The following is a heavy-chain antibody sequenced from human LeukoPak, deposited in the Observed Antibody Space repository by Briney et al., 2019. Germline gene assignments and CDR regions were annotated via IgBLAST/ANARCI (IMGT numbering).Heavy chain of an antibody. D-gene: IGHD3-10*01. CDR2: IYYSGST. V-gene: IGHV4-59*01. CDR3: ARSGGSGSYSRWFDP. J-gene: IGHJ5*02. Sequence: SETLSLTCTVSGGSISSYYWSWIRQPPGKGLEWIGYIYYSGSTNYNPSLKSRVTIPVDTSKNQFSLKLSSVTAADTAVYYCARSGGSGSYSRWFDPWGQGTLVTVSS. CDR1: GGSISSYY.